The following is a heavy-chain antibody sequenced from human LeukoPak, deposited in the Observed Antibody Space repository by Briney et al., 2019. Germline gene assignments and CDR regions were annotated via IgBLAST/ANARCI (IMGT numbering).Heavy chain of an antibody. Sequence: PGGSLRLSCAASGFSFSDHSMHWVRQAPGKGLEWVTVISYDGSDKFYTDSVKGRFLISRDNSKNTLYLQMSSLKTEDTAVYHCTSGPLTGTTNYWGQGTLVTVSS. CDR2: ISYDGSDK. V-gene: IGHV3-30*04. CDR3: TSGPLTGTTNY. CDR1: GFSFSDHS. D-gene: IGHD1-7*01. J-gene: IGHJ4*02.